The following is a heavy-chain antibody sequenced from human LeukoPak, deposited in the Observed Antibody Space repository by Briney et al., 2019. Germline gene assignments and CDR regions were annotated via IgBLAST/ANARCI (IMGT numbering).Heavy chain of an antibody. CDR3: ARDVVAAAGTWDY. CDR2: ISTSGTT. D-gene: IGHD6-13*01. Sequence: PSETLSLTCTVSDDSITIYYWSWIRQPAGKGLEWIGRISTSGTTNYNPSLKSRVTMSVDTSKNQFSLKLSSVTAADTAVYYCARDVVAAAGTWDYWGQGTLVTVSS. V-gene: IGHV4-4*07. J-gene: IGHJ4*02. CDR1: DDSITIYY.